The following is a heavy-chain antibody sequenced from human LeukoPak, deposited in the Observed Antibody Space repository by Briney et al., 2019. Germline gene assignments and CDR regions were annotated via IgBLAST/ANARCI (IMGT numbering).Heavy chain of an antibody. D-gene: IGHD6-19*01. CDR2: INHSGST. J-gene: IGHJ4*02. CDR3: ARNASGPDY. V-gene: IGHV4-34*01. CDR1: GGSFSGYY. Sequence: PSETLSLTCAVYGGSFSGYYWSWIRQPPGKGLEWIGEINHSGSTNYNPSLKSRVTISADTSKNQFSLKLSSVTAADTAVYYCARNASGPDYWGQGTLVTVSS.